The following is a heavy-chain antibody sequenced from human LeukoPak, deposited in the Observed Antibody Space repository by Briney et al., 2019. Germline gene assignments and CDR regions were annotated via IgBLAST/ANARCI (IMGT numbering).Heavy chain of an antibody. CDR3: ARSYYDFWSGYKGRKYFDY. CDR1: GGSFSGYY. V-gene: IGHV4-34*01. D-gene: IGHD3-3*01. J-gene: IGHJ4*02. CDR2: INHSGST. Sequence: SETLSLTCAVYGGSFSGYYWSWIRQPPGKGLEWIGEINHSGSTNYNPSLKSRVTISVDTSKNQFSLKLSSVTAADTAVYYRARSYYDFWSGYKGRKYFDYWGQGTLVTVSS.